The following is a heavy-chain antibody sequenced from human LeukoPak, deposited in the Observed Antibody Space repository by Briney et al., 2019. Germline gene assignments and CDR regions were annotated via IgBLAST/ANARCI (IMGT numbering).Heavy chain of an antibody. V-gene: IGHV4-59*12. J-gene: IGHJ5*02. Sequence: SETLSLTCTVSGGSISGYYWSWIRQPPGKGLEWIGYIYYSGTTIYNPSLKRRLTISLDTSMNQFSLNLSSVTAADTAVYYCARDETHFYGSGSSNWFDPWGQGILVTVSS. CDR3: ARDETHFYGSGSSNWFDP. D-gene: IGHD3-10*01. CDR1: GGSISGYY. CDR2: IYYSGTT.